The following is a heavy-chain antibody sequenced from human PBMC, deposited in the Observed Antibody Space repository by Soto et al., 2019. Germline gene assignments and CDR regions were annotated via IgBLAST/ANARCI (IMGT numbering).Heavy chain of an antibody. D-gene: IGHD4-17*01. CDR3: AKDPTYDYGYFDS. V-gene: IGHV3-21*04. J-gene: IGHJ4*02. CDR2: IRTSVGDT. Sequence: GGSLRLSCAASGFTFSSYSMNWVRQAPGKGLEWVSSIRTSVGDTYYAASVKGRFTVSRDNSKSTVYLHLNSLRAEDTAIYYCAKDPTYDYGYFDSWGQGTLVTVSS. CDR1: GFTFSSYS.